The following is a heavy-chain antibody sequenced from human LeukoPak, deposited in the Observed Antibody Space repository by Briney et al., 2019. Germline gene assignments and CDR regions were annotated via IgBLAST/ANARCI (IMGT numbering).Heavy chain of an antibody. CDR2: VNPNSGGT. Sequence: ASVKVSCKASGYSFTGYHIHWVRQAPGQGLEWMGWVNPNSGGTNYAQKFQGRVTMTRDTSISTAYMELSRLRSDDTAVYYCARVLRYCSGGNCYSGGLGYMDVWGKGTTVTISS. CDR3: ARVLRYCSGGNCYSGGLGYMDV. J-gene: IGHJ6*03. CDR1: GYSFTGYH. D-gene: IGHD2-15*01. V-gene: IGHV1-2*02.